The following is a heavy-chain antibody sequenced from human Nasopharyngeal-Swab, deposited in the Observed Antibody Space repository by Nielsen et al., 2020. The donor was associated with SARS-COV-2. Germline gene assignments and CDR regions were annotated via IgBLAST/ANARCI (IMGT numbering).Heavy chain of an antibody. V-gene: IGHV4-31*03. D-gene: IGHD2-2*01. CDR2: IYYSGST. CDR1: GGSISSGGYY. CDR3: AIFQGLEDIVVVPAAMEDY. Sequence: SETLSLTCTVSGGSISSGGYYWSWIRQHPGKGLEWIGYIYYSGSTYYNPSLKSRVTISVDTSKNQFSLKLSSVTAADTAVYYCAIFQGLEDIVVVPAAMEDYWGQGTLVTVSS. J-gene: IGHJ4*02.